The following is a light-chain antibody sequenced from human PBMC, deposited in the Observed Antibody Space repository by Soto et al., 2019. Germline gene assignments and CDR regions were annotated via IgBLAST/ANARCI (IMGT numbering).Light chain of an antibody. Sequence: DVQVSQSKTSLSASVGDRVTITCRASQSVSNYLNWYRQLPGKAPTLLIYSTSTMQSGVPSRFSGSGSGTDFTLTISGLQPEDFATYFCQQSYSSPQTFGQGTKLDIK. CDR3: QQSYSSPQT. CDR2: STS. J-gene: IGKJ1*01. CDR1: QSVSNY. V-gene: IGKV1-39*01.